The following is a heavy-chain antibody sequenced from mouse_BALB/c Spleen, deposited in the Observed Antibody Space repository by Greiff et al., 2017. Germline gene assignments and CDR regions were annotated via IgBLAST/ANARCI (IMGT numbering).Heavy chain of an antibody. Sequence: EVQLQQSGTVLARPGASVKMSCKASGYTFTSYWMHWVKQRPGQGLEWIGAIYPGNSDTSYNQKFKGKAKLTAVTSTSTAYMELSSLTNEDSAVYYCTRLTYYGRGGAMDYWGQGTSVTVSA. CDR3: TRLTYYGRGGAMDY. D-gene: IGHD1-1*01. CDR1: GYTFTSYW. CDR2: IYPGNSDT. J-gene: IGHJ4*01. V-gene: IGHV1-5*01.